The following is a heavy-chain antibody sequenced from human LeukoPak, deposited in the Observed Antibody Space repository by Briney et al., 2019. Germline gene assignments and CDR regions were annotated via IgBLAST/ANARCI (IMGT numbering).Heavy chain of an antibody. Sequence: SETLSLTCAVDGGSFSGFYWTWIRQTPAKGLEWIGEINQTGKTNYNPSLTDYNPSLKSRVTISVDSSKNQLSLKVNSVTAADTGVYYCERVRHDPLEYGYYMDVWGTGTTVAVSS. D-gene: IGHD3-3*01. CDR2: INQTGKTNYNPSLT. V-gene: IGHV4-34*01. CDR1: GGSFSGFY. CDR3: ERVRHDPLEYGYYMDV. J-gene: IGHJ6*03.